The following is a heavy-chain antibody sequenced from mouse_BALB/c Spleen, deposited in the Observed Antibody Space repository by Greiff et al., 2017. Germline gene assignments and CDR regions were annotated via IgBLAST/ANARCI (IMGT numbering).Heavy chain of an antibody. CDR3: VKYGNNYAMDY. J-gene: IGHJ4*01. CDR2: IWTGGGT. CDR1: GFSLTSYD. Sequence: VMLVESGPGLVAPSQSLSITCTVSGFSLTSYDISWIRQPPGKGLEWLGVIWTGGGTNYNSAFMSRLSISKDNSKSQVFLKMNSLQTDDTAIYYCVKYGNNYAMDYWGQGTSVTVSS. D-gene: IGHD2-10*02. V-gene: IGHV2-9-2*01.